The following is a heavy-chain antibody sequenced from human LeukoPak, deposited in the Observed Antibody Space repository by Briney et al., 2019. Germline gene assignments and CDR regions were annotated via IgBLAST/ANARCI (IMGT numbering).Heavy chain of an antibody. CDR1: GFTFSSYT. D-gene: IGHD2-15*01. V-gene: IGHV3-23*01. CDR3: AKNGGSQCYSHLDS. J-gene: IGHJ4*02. Sequence: GGSLRLSCAASGFTFSSYTMNWVRQAPGKGLELVSGTSGSGGSTYYAGSVKGRFTISRDNSKNTLYLQMNSLRDEDTAVYYCAKNGGSQCYSHLDSWGQGTLVTVYS. CDR2: TSGSGGST.